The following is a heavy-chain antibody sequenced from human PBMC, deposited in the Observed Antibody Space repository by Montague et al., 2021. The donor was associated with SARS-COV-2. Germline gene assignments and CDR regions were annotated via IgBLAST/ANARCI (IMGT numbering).Heavy chain of an antibody. CDR2: IYHSGST. J-gene: IGHJ1*01. CDR1: GGSISSSNW. V-gene: IGHV4-4*02. CDR3: ASRGAVAGKVYFQH. D-gene: IGHD6-19*01. Sequence: SETLSLTCAVSGGSISSSNWWSWVRQPPGKGLERIGDIYHSGSTNNHPSLKSRVTISVDKSKNQFSLKLSSVTAADTAVYYCASRGAVAGKVYFQHWGQGTLVTVSS.